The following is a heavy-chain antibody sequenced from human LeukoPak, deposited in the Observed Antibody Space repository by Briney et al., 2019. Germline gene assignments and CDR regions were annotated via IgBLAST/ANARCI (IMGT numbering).Heavy chain of an antibody. V-gene: IGHV1-69*13. J-gene: IGHJ3*02. CDR2: IIPIFGTA. Sequence: ASVKVSCKASGGTFSSYAISWVRQAPGQGLEWMGGIIPIFGTATYAQKFQGRVTITADESTSTAYMELSSLRSEDTAVYYCARPYGDYVTRDAFDIWGQGTMVTVSS. CDR3: ARPYGDYVTRDAFDI. CDR1: GGTFSSYA. D-gene: IGHD4-17*01.